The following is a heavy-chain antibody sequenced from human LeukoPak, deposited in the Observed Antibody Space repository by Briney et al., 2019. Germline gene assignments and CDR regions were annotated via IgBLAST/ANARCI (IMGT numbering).Heavy chain of an antibody. Sequence: ASVEVSCKASGYTFTNSYIHWVRQAPGQVLEWMGLINPDGGNTNYAQNFQGRVTMTEDTSTDTAYMELSSLRSEDTAVYYCATGGYASGSDYWGQGTLVTVSS. CDR1: GYTFTNSY. J-gene: IGHJ4*02. CDR3: ATGGYASGSDY. CDR2: INPDGGNT. V-gene: IGHV1-46*01. D-gene: IGHD3-10*01.